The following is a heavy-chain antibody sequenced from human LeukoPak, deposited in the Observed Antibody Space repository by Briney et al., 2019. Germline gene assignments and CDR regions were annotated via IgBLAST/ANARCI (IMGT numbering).Heavy chain of an antibody. CDR1: GFTFSSNY. V-gene: IGHV3-66*01. Sequence: GGSLRLSCAASGFTFSSNYMSWVRQAPGKGLEWVSVIYSGGSTYYSDSVKGRFTISRDNSKNTLYLQMNSLRAEDTAVYYCARGPAANSGNYYVGDYWGQGTLVSVSS. D-gene: IGHD1-26*01. CDR3: ARGPAANSGNYYVGDY. J-gene: IGHJ4*02. CDR2: IYSGGST.